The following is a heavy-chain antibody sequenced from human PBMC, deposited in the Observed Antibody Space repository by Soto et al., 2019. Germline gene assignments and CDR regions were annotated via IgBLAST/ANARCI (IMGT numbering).Heavy chain of an antibody. CDR2: IIPIFGTA. V-gene: IGHV1-69*01. J-gene: IGHJ3*02. D-gene: IGHD3-22*01. Sequence: QVQLVQSGAEVKKPGSSVKVSCTASGGTFSSYAISWVRQAPGQGLEWMGGIIPIFGTANYAQKFQGRVTITADESTSTAYMELSSLRSEDTAVYYCAREGTYYYDSSGYTKDDAFDIWGQGTMVTVSS. CDR3: AREGTYYYDSSGYTKDDAFDI. CDR1: GGTFSSYA.